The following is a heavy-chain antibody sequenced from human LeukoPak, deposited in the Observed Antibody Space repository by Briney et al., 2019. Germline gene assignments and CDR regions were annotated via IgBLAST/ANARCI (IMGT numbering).Heavy chain of an antibody. J-gene: IGHJ2*01. Sequence: SVKVSCKASGGTFSSYAISWVRQAPGQGLEWMGGIIPIFGTANYAQKFQGRVTITADESTSTAYMELSSLRSEDTAVYYCARAYYYDSSGYRDWYFDLWGRGTLVTVSS. CDR3: ARAYYYDSSGYRDWYFDL. V-gene: IGHV1-69*13. CDR2: IIPIFGTA. D-gene: IGHD3-22*01. CDR1: GGTFSSYA.